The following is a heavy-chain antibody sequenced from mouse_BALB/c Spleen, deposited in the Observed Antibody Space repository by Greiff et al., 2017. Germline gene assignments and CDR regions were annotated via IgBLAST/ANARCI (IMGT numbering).Heavy chain of an antibody. CDR3: ASTRKNYAMDY. J-gene: IGHJ4*01. D-gene: IGHD4-1*02. V-gene: IGHV1-7*01. CDR1: GYTFTSYW. CDR2: INPSTGYT. Sequence: VQLQQSGAELAKPGASVKMSCKASGYTFTSYWMHWVKQRPGQGLEWIGYINPSTGYTEYNQKFKDKATLTADKSSSTAYMQLSSLTSEDSAVYYCASTRKNYAMDYWGQGTSVTVSS.